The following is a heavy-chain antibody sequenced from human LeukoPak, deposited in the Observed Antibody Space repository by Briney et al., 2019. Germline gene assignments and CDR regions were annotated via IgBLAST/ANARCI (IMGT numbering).Heavy chain of an antibody. CDR2: IYYSGST. D-gene: IGHD2-8*02. CDR3: ARRSVEYGPCDY. J-gene: IGHJ4*02. V-gene: IGHV4-39*07. Sequence: KSSETLSLTCTVSGGSISSSSYYWGWIRQPPGKGLEWIGSIYYSGSTYYNPSLKSRVTISVDTSKNQFSLKLSSVTAADTAVYYCARRSVEYGPCDYWGQGTLVTVSS. CDR1: GGSISSSSYY.